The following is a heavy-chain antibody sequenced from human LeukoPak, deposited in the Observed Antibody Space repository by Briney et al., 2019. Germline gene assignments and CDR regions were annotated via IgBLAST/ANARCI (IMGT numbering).Heavy chain of an antibody. Sequence: SETLSLTCTVSGVSISSYYWSWIRQPAGKGLEWIGRIYTSGSTNYNPSLKSRVTMSVDTSKNQFSLKLSSVTAADTAVYYCAGGGGYSYGYGVHPFDPWGQGTLVTVSS. CDR1: GVSISSYY. V-gene: IGHV4-4*07. J-gene: IGHJ5*02. CDR2: IYTSGST. CDR3: AGGGGYSYGYGVHPFDP. D-gene: IGHD5-18*01.